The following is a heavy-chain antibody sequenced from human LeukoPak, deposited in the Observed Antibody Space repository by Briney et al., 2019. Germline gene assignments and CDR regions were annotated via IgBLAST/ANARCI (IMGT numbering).Heavy chain of an antibody. V-gene: IGHV4-59*11. J-gene: IGHJ4*02. CDR3: ARVGLGSSGYYSNFDY. CDR2: IYYSGST. D-gene: IGHD3-22*01. CDR1: GGSISNHY. Sequence: SETLSLTCTVSGGSISNHYWSWIRQPPGKGLEWIGYIYYSGSTNYNPSLKSRVTISVDTSTNQFSLKLSSVPDADTVVYYCARVGLGSSGYYSNFDYWGQGTLVTVSS.